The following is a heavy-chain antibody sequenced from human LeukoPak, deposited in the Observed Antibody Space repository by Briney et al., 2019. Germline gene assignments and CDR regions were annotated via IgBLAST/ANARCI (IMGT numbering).Heavy chain of an antibody. CDR2: ISSSGSTI. CDR3: ARPPPVDYYDSSGNFDY. CDR1: GFTFSSYE. V-gene: IGHV3-48*03. Sequence: GGSLGLSCAASGFTFSSYEMNWVRQAPGEGLEWVSYISSSGSTIYYADSVKGRFTISRDNAKNSLYLQMNSLRAEDTAVYYCARPPPVDYYDSSGNFDYWGQGTLVTVSS. D-gene: IGHD3-22*01. J-gene: IGHJ4*02.